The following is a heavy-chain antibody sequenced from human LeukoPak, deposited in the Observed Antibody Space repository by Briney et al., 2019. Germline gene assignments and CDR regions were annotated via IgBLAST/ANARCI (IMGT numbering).Heavy chain of an antibody. CDR3: AKDRWLQGYFDY. Sequence: GGSLRLSCAASGFTFTGSAMHWVRQASGKGLEWVSAISGSGGSTYYADSVKGRFTISRDNSKKTVYLQMNSLRTEDTAVYYCAKDRWLQGYFDYWGQGTLVTVSS. D-gene: IGHD5-24*01. CDR2: ISGSGGST. CDR1: GFTFTGSA. V-gene: IGHV3-23*01. J-gene: IGHJ4*02.